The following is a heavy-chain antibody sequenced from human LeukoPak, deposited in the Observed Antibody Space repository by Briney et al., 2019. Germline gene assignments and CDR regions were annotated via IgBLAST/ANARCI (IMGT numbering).Heavy chain of an antibody. D-gene: IGHD3-16*01. J-gene: IGHJ4*02. CDR3: ARLTPPSDY. V-gene: IGHV3-74*01. Sequence: PGGSLRLSCAASGFTFSSYWMHWVRQAPGEGLVWVARINSDGSSTNYGDSVKGRFTISRDNAKNTLYLQMNSLRAEDTAVYYCARLTPPSDYWGQGTLVTVSS. CDR1: GFTFSSYW. CDR2: INSDGSST.